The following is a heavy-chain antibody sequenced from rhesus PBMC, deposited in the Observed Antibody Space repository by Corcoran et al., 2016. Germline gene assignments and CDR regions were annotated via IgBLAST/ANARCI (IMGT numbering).Heavy chain of an antibody. V-gene: IGHV4-165*02. Sequence: QVQLQESGPGLVKPSETLSLICVVSGDSISDNYWNWIRQAPGKGLEWIGYFGGSSGNTDDNPYLKSRVTSSTDTSKNQCSRELSSVTAADTAVYYCARSGVTATVYWGQGVLVTVSS. CDR1: GDSISDNY. J-gene: IGHJ4*01. D-gene: IGHD3-34*01. CDR2: FGGSSGNT. CDR3: ARSGVTATVY.